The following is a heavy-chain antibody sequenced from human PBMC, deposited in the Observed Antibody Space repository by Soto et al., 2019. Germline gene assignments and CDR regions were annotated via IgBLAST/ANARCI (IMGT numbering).Heavy chain of an antibody. CDR3: ARVDTYDYYYSMDV. D-gene: IGHD5-18*01. CDR2: VYSSGTT. V-gene: IGHV3-53*02. J-gene: IGHJ6*02. CDR1: GLAVTSNY. Sequence: EVQLVETGGGLIQPGGSLSLSCAASGLAVTSNYMSWVRQAPGKGLEWVSIVYSSGTTYYADSVKGRFTFSRDKSKNTIYLQMRNLRAEDTALYYCARVDTYDYYYSMDVWGQGTTVTVS.